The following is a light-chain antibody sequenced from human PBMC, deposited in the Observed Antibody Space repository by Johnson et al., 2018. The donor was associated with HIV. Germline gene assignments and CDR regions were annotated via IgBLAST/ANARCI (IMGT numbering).Light chain of an antibody. J-gene: IGLJ1*01. V-gene: IGLV1-51*02. Sequence: QSVLTQPHSVSAALGQKVTVSCAGSSSNIGKNYVSWYQQLPGTAPKVLIYESNKRPSGIPDRFSGSKSDTSATLGITGLQTGDEADYYCGAWDSSLRVYVFGTGTKVTVL. CDR2: ESN. CDR3: GAWDSSLRVYV. CDR1: SSNIGKNY.